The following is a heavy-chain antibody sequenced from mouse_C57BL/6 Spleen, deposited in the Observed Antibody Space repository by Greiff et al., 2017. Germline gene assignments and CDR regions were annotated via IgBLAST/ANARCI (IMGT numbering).Heavy chain of an antibody. CDR2: INPGSGGT. CDR3: ARWLLPYAKDY. V-gene: IGHV1-54*01. J-gene: IGHJ4*01. Sequence: QVQLQQSGAELVRPGTSVKVSCKASGYAFTNYLIGWVKQRPGQGLEWIGVINPGSGGTNYNEKFKGKATLTADKSSSTTYMQLSSLTSEDSAVYFCARWLLPYAKDYWGQGTSVTVSS. CDR1: GYAFTNYL. D-gene: IGHD2-3*01.